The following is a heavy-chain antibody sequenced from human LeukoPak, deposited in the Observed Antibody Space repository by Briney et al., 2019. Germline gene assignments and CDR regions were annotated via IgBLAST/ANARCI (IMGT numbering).Heavy chain of an antibody. CDR2: IKQDGTEK. J-gene: IGHJ4*02. CDR1: GFTFTTYW. D-gene: IGHD3-10*01. Sequence: GESLRLSCAASGFTFTTYWMSWVRQAPGKGLEWVANIKQDGTEKYYVDSVKGRFAISRDNAKNSLYLQMNSLRVEDTAVYYCAKVAKYYYGSETYYFFEHWGQGTPVTASS. V-gene: IGHV3-7*01. CDR3: AKVAKYYYGSETYYFFEH.